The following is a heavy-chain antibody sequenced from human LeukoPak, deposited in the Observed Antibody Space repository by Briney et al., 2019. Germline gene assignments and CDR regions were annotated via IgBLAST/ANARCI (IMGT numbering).Heavy chain of an antibody. D-gene: IGHD1-26*01. CDR2: IWYNGSNK. V-gene: IGHV3-33*06. J-gene: IGHJ4*02. CDR1: GFTFSSYG. Sequence: GGSLRLSCAASGFTFSSYGMHGVRQATGKGLEWVAVIWYNGSNKYYADSVKGRFTISRDNSKNTLYLQMTSLRAEDTAVYYCAKDAYSGSYYFDYWGQGTLVTVSS. CDR3: AKDAYSGSYYFDY.